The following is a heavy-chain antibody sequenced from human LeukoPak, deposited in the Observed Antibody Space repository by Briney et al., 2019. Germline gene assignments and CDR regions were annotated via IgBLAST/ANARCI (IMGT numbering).Heavy chain of an antibody. CDR2: INPNSGGT. CDR3: ARVTSYRYNWNLGWFDP. CDR1: GYTFTGYY. D-gene: IGHD1-7*01. V-gene: IGHV1-2*02. J-gene: IGHJ5*02. Sequence: GASVKVSCKASGYTFTGYYMHWVRQAPGQGLEWMGWINPNSGGTNYAQKFQGRVTMTRDTSISTAYMELSRLRSDDTAVYYCARVTSYRYNWNLGWFDPWGQGTLVTVSS.